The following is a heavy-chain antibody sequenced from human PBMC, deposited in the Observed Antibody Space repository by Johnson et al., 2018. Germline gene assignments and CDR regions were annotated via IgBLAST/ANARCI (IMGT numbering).Heavy chain of an antibody. CDR2: ISSSGGST. V-gene: IGHV3-23*04. Sequence: EVQLVESGGGLVQPGGSLRLSCAASGFTFSSYVMSWVRHAPGKGLEWVSGISSSGGSTYYADSVKGRFTISRDNFKNTLYLQMNSRRAEDTAVYYCAKNAFYDFGVVTRGYYYYYYMDVWGKGTTVTVSS. J-gene: IGHJ6*03. CDR3: AKNAFYDFGVVTRGYYYYYYMDV. D-gene: IGHD3-3*01. CDR1: GFTFSSYV.